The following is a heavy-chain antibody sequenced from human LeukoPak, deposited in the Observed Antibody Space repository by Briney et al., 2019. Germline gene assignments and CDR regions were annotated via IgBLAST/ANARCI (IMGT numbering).Heavy chain of an antibody. J-gene: IGHJ3*02. Sequence: GESRKISCKGSGYSFTSYWIGWVRLMPGKGLEWMGIIYPGDSDTRYSPSFQGQVTISADKSISTAYLQWSSLKASDTAMYYCARQYYYDSSGYPYDAFDIWGQGTMVTVSS. CDR3: ARQYYYDSSGYPYDAFDI. CDR2: IYPGDSDT. D-gene: IGHD3-22*01. V-gene: IGHV5-51*01. CDR1: GYSFTSYW.